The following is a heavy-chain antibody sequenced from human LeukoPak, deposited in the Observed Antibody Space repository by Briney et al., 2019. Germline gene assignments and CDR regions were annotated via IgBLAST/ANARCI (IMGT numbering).Heavy chain of an antibody. CDR1: GYTFTSYG. CDR3: ARVAARGVDYGSGSRDY. CDR2: IIPIFGTA. Sequence: ASVKVSCKASGYTFTSYGISWVRQAPGQGLEWMGGIIPIFGTANYAQKFQGRVTITADESTSTAYMELSSLRSEDTAVYYCARVAARGVDYGSGSRDYWGQGTLVTVSS. V-gene: IGHV1-69*13. J-gene: IGHJ4*02. D-gene: IGHD3-10*01.